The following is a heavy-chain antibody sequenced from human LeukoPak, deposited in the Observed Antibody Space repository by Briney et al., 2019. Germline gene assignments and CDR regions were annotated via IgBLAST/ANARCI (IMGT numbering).Heavy chain of an antibody. CDR2: INPNSGGT. CDR1: GYTFTGYY. J-gene: IGHJ4*02. Sequence: ASVKVSCKASGYTFTGYYMHWVRQAPGQGLEWMGRINPNSGGTNYAQKFQGRVTMTRDTSISTAYMELSRLRSDDTAVYYCAIVYCSSTSCSFDYWGQETLVTVSS. CDR3: AIVYCSSTSCSFDY. D-gene: IGHD2-2*01. V-gene: IGHV1-2*06.